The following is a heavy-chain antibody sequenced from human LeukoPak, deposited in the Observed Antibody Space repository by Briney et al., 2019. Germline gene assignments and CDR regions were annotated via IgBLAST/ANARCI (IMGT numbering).Heavy chain of an antibody. CDR1: GYTFTGYY. CDR3: ARVGRGYSYGIDY. J-gene: IGHJ4*02. V-gene: IGHV1-2*02. D-gene: IGHD5-18*01. CDR2: INPNSGGT. Sequence: ASVKVSCKASGYTFTGYYMHWVRQAPGQGLEWMGWINPNSGGTNYAQKFQGRVTMARDTSISTAYMELSRLRSDDTAVYYCARVGRGYSYGIDYWGQGTLVTVSS.